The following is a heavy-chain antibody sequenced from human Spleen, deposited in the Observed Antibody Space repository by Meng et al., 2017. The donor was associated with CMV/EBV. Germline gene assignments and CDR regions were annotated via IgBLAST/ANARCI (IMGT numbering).Heavy chain of an antibody. J-gene: IGHJ6*02. CDR3: ARGGGSGTTTWTYYGMDV. Sequence: SVKVSCKASGGTFSSYAISWVRQAPGQGLEWMGGIIPIFATANYAQKFQGRVTITTDESTSTVYMELSGLRSDDTAVYYCARGGGSGTTTWTYYGMDVWGQGTTVTVSS. CDR1: GGTFSSYA. D-gene: IGHD1-7*01. CDR2: IIPIFATA. V-gene: IGHV1-69*05.